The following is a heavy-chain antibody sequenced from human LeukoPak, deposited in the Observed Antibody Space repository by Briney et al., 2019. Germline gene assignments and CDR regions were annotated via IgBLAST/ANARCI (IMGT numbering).Heavy chain of an antibody. CDR2: IYYSGST. D-gene: IGHD3-10*01. J-gene: IGHJ4*02. V-gene: IGHV4-39*01. Sequence: SETLSLTCSVSGGSISSSSYYWGWIRQPPGKGLEWIGSIYYSGSTYYNPSLKSRVTISVGMSKNQFSLKVTSVTAADTAVYSCASLYGLGSYFDYWGQGTLVTVSS. CDR1: GGSISSSSYY. CDR3: ASLYGLGSYFDY.